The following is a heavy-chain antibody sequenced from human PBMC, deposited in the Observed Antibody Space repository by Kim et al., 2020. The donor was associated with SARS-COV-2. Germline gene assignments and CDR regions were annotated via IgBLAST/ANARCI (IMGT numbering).Heavy chain of an antibody. Sequence: GGSLRLSCAASGFTFSSYSMNWVRQAPGKGLEWVSYISSSSSTIYYADSVKGRFTISRDNAKNSLYLQMNSLRDEDTAVYYCARVVGYCSSTSCPNLYGMDVWGQGTTVTVSS. J-gene: IGHJ6*02. D-gene: IGHD2-2*03. V-gene: IGHV3-48*02. CDR1: GFTFSSYS. CDR2: ISSSSSTI. CDR3: ARVVGYCSSTSCPNLYGMDV.